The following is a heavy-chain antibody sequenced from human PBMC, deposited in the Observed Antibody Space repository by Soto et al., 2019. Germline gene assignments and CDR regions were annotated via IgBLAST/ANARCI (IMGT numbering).Heavy chain of an antibody. Sequence: SETLSLTCAVSGGSISSGGYSWSWIRQPPGKGLEWIGYIYHSGSTYYNPSLKSRVTISVDRSKNQFSLKLSSVTAADTAVYYCARCRNYFDYWGQGTLVTVSS. CDR2: IYHSGST. V-gene: IGHV4-30-2*01. CDR1: GGSISSGGYS. CDR3: ARCRNYFDY. J-gene: IGHJ4*02.